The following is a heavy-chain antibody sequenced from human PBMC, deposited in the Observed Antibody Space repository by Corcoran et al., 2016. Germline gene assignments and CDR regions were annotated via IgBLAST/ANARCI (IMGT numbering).Heavy chain of an antibody. CDR3: ARDSEADCSSTGCYFV. J-gene: IGHJ4*02. CDR1: GGSISSGGYY. V-gene: IGHV4-31*03. Sequence: QVQLQESGPGLVKPSQTLSLTCTVSGGSISSGGYYWSWIRQHPGKGLEWMGYIYYSGSTYYNPSLKSRVTISVDTSKNQFSLKLSSVTAADPAGDYCARDSEADCSSTGCYFVWGQGTLVTVSS. D-gene: IGHD2-2*01. CDR2: IYYSGST.